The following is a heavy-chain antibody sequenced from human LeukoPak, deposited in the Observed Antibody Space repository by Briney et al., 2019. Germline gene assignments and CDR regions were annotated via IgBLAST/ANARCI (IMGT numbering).Heavy chain of an antibody. V-gene: IGHV3-48*01. Sequence: GSLRLSCAASGFNLKNYNMNLVRQAPRKGLEWVSYITLSSSTIYYSDSVKGRFTISRDNAKNSLYLQMSSLRAEDTAVYYCAREPTYTSSWYTSCDYWGQGTLVTVSS. J-gene: IGHJ4*02. CDR1: GFNLKNYN. CDR2: ITLSSSTI. D-gene: IGHD6-13*01. CDR3: AREPTYTSSWYTSCDY.